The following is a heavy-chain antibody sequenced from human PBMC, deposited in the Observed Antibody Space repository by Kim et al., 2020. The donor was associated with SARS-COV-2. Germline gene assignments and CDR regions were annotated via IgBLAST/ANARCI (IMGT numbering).Heavy chain of an antibody. CDR1: GGSISSYY. V-gene: IGHV4-59*01. D-gene: IGHD3-3*01. CDR3: ARKGVYDFWSGYPPWGDA. Sequence: SETPSLTCTVSGGSISSYYWSWIRQPPGKGLEWIGYIYYSGSTNYNPSLKSRVTISVDTSKNQFSLKLSSVTAADTAVYYCARKGVYDFWSGYPPWGDA. J-gene: IGHJ3*01. CDR2: IYYSGST.